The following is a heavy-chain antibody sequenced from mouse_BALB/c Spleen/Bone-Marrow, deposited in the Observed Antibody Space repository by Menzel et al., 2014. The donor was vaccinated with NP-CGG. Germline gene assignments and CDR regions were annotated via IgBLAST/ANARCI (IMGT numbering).Heavy chain of an antibody. D-gene: IGHD4-1*01. V-gene: IGHV1-9*01. J-gene: IGHJ3*01. CDR2: ILPGSGST. Sequence: QVQLQQSGAELMKPGASVKISCKATGYTFSSYWIEWVKQRPGHGLEWIGEILPGSGSTNYNEKFKGKATFTADTSSNTAYMQLSSLTSEDSAVYHCARWVPYWEFAYWGQGTLVTVSA. CDR3: ARWVPYWEFAY. CDR1: GYTFSSYW.